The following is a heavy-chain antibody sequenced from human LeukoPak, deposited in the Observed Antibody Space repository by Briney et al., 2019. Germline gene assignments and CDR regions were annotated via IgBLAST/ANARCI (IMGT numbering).Heavy chain of an antibody. D-gene: IGHD5-12*01. V-gene: IGHV3-7*01. Sequence: GGSLRLSCAASGCTFSDYYMSWIRQAPGKGLEWVDNIKQDGSEKYYVDSVKGRFTISRDSAKNSLYLQMNSPRAEDTAVYYCARAKLGYSGYDYYWGQGTLVTVSS. CDR1: GCTFSDYY. J-gene: IGHJ4*02. CDR3: ARAKLGYSGYDYY. CDR2: IKQDGSEK.